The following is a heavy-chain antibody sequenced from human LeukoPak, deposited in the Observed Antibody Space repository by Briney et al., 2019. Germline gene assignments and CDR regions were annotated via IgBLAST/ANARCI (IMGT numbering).Heavy chain of an antibody. V-gene: IGHV3-30-3*01. D-gene: IGHD6-19*01. Sequence: PGGSLRLSRAAPGFTFSSYAMHWVRQAPGKGLEWVAVISYDGSNKYYADSVKGRFTISRDNSKNTLYLQMNSLRAEDTAVYYCARVVEPWYSSGWWEGNWFDPWGQGTLVTVSS. CDR3: ARVVEPWYSSGWWEGNWFDP. J-gene: IGHJ5*02. CDR1: GFTFSSYA. CDR2: ISYDGSNK.